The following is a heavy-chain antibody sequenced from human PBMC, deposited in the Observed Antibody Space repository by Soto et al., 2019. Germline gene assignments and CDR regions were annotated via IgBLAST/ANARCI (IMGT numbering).Heavy chain of an antibody. J-gene: IGHJ5*02. D-gene: IGHD3-10*01. V-gene: IGHV1-18*01. CDR1: GGTFSSYA. CDR2: INAINGKT. Sequence: ASVKVSCKASGGTFSSYAISWVRQAPGQGLEWMGWINAINGKTNYSQKLQGRVTMTTDTSTSTAYMELRSLRSDDTAVYYCARGVGSGSYYNQYNWFDPWGQGTLVTVSS. CDR3: ARGVGSGSYYNQYNWFDP.